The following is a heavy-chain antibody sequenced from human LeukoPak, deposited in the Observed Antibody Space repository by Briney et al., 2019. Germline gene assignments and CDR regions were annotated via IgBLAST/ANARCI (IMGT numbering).Heavy chain of an antibody. CDR2: IYYSGST. J-gene: IGHJ3*02. Sequence: SETLSLTCTVSGGSISSYYWSWIRQPPGKGLEWIGYIYYSGSTNYNPSLKSRVTISVDTSKNQFSLKLSSVTAADAAVYYCARASWSPSAFDIWGQGTMVTVSS. CDR1: GGSISSYY. CDR3: ARASWSPSAFDI. V-gene: IGHV4-59*01. D-gene: IGHD2-15*01.